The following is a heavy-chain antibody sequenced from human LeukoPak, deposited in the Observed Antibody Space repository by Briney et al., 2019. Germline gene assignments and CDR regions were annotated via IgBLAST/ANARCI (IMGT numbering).Heavy chain of an antibody. J-gene: IGHJ3*02. CDR2: ISGSGGST. CDR1: GFTFSSYA. V-gene: IGHV3-23*01. CDR3: AKVNYYDSSGYYGDAFDI. D-gene: IGHD3-22*01. Sequence: SGGSLRLSCAASGFTFSSYAMSWVRQAPGKGLEWVSAISGSGGSTYYADSVKGRFTISRDNSKNTLYLQMNSLRAEDTAVYYCAKVNYYDSSGYYGDAFDIWGQGTMVTVPS.